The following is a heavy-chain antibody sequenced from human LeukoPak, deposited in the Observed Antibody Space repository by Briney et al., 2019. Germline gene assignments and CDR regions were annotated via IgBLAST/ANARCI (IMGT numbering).Heavy chain of an antibody. CDR2: IIPIFGTA. Sequence: ASVKVSCKASGGTFSSYAISWVRQAPGQGLEWMGGIIPIFGTANYAQKFQGRVTITADESTSTAYMELSSLRSEDTAVYYCARDRVDSSGKFDYWGQGTLVTVSS. D-gene: IGHD6-19*01. CDR3: ARDRVDSSGKFDY. J-gene: IGHJ4*02. V-gene: IGHV1-69*13. CDR1: GGTFSSYA.